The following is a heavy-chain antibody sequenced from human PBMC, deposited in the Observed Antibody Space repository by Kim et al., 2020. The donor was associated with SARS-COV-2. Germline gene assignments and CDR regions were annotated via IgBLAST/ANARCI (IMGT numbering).Heavy chain of an antibody. D-gene: IGHD6-13*01. Sequence: GYADSVKGRFTISRDNAKNSLYLQMNRLRAEDTALYYCAPTAAAGTDVGYWGQGTLVTVSS. V-gene: IGHV3-9*01. J-gene: IGHJ4*02. CDR3: APTAAAGTDVGY.